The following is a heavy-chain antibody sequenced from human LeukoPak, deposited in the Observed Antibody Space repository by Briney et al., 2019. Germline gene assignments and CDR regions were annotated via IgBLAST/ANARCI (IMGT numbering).Heavy chain of an antibody. Sequence: SETLSLTCTVSGGSISSSSYYWGWIRQPPGKGLEWIGSIYYSRSTYYNPSLKSRVTISVDTSKNQFSLKLSSVTAADTAVYYCARTPTVVRQPYDSSGYYYENWGQGTLVTVSS. CDR2: IYYSRST. J-gene: IGHJ4*02. CDR1: GGSISSSSYY. D-gene: IGHD3-22*01. CDR3: ARTPTVVRQPYDSSGYYYEN. V-gene: IGHV4-39*07.